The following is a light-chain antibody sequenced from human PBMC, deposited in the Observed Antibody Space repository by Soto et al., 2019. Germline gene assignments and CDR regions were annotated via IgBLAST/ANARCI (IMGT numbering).Light chain of an antibody. CDR1: SSDVGGYNY. CDR2: EVT. V-gene: IGLV2-8*01. J-gene: IGLJ3*02. CDR3: SSYARNRDIL. Sequence: QSALTQPPSASGSPGQPVAISCTGTSSDVGGYNYVSWYQQHPGKAPKLMIYEVTKRPSGVPDRFSGSKSGNTASLTVSGLQAEDEADYYCSSYARNRDILFGGGTQLTVL.